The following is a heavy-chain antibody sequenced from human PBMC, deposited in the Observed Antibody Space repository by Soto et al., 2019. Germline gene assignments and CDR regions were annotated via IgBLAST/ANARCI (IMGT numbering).Heavy chain of an antibody. V-gene: IGHV3-30*03. Sequence: GSLRLSCAASGFTFSSYGMHWVRQAPGKGLEWVAVISYDGSNKYYADSVKGRFTISRDNSKNTLYLQMNSLRAEDTAVYYCATHKVMVRGVIAPSYYYYYGMDVWGQGTTVTVSS. D-gene: IGHD3-10*01. CDR3: ATHKVMVRGVIAPSYYYYYGMDV. CDR1: GFTFSSYG. J-gene: IGHJ6*02. CDR2: ISYDGSNK.